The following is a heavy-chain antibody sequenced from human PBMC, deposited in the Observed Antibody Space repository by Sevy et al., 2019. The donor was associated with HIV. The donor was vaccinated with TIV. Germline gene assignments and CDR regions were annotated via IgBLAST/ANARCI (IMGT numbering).Heavy chain of an antibody. Sequence: SETLSLTCTVSGDSISGYYWSWIRQPPGKGLEWIGYIYYSGRTNYNPSLKSRVTISEDRSKNQLSLKLTSVTAADTALYYCARQFQEYYYGVDVWGQGTMVTVSS. CDR3: ARQFQEYYYGVDV. CDR1: GDSISGYY. J-gene: IGHJ6*02. CDR2: IYYSGRT. V-gene: IGHV4-59*01. D-gene: IGHD6-6*01.